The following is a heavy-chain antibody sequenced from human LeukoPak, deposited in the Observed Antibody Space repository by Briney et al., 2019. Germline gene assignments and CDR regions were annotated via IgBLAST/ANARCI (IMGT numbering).Heavy chain of an antibody. CDR3: ATGEDYCDNGDCYYDFDY. J-gene: IGHJ4*02. D-gene: IGHD2-21*02. CDR2: FDPIDIGS. CDR1: GNALSEVS. V-gene: IGHV1-24*01. Sequence: ASVRVSCKISGNALSEVSIHWVRQAPGGGRAWMGGFDPIDIGSMRAQKFQGRLTISDDTSTDTAYLELTSLRSDDTAVYYCATGEDYCDNGDCYYDFDYWGQGTLVTVSS.